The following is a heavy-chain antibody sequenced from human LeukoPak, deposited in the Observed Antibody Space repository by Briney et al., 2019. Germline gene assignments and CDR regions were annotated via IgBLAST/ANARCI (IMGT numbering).Heavy chain of an antibody. CDR1: GFKLSSYM. D-gene: IGHD6-19*01. CDR2: ISSTGSYI. J-gene: IGHJ4*02. V-gene: IGHV3-21*04. Sequence: GGSLRLSCAASGFKLSSYMLNWVRQAPGKGLEWVSSISSTGSYIYYADSVKGRFTVSRDNSKNTLYLQMNSLRAEDTAVYYCANEQWLVRYYFDYWGQGTLVTVSS. CDR3: ANEQWLVRYYFDY.